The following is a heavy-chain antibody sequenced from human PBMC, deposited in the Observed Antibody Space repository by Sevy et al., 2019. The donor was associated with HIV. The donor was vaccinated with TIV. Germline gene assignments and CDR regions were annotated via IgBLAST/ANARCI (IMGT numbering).Heavy chain of an antibody. CDR3: ARNGGGLDY. CDR1: GYTLTSYD. CDR2: INAGNGNT. J-gene: IGHJ4*02. D-gene: IGHD2-8*01. Sequence: ASVKVSCKASGYTLTSYDVYWVRQAPGQRIEWMGWINAGNGNTKSSQKFQGRVTITRDTSARTTYMDLSSLRSEDTSVYYCARNGGGLDYWGQGTLVTVSS. V-gene: IGHV1-3*01.